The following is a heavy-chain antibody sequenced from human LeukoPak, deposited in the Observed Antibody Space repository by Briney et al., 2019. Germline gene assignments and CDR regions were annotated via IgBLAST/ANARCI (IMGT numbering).Heavy chain of an antibody. CDR3: AREITVTNGPSLDY. Sequence: SETLSLTCTVSGGSISGYYWTWIRQPAGKGLEWIGRIYTSGNTNYNPSLKSRVTMSLDTSKNHFSLNLTSVTAADAAVYYCAREITVTNGPSLDYWGRGTQVTVSS. D-gene: IGHD4-17*01. CDR1: GGSISGYY. V-gene: IGHV4-4*07. CDR2: IYTSGNT. J-gene: IGHJ4*02.